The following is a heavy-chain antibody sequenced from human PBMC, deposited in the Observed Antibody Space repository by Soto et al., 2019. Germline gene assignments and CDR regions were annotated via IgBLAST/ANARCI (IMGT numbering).Heavy chain of an antibody. D-gene: IGHD3-10*01. Sequence: QVQLVQSGAEVKKPGASVKVSCKASGYTFTGYYMHWVRQAPGQGLEWMGWVNPNSGGTNYAQKFQGRVTMTRDTSISTAYMELSRLRSDDTAVYYCARDRATMVRGVHYYYYGMDVWGQGTTVTVSS. CDR1: GYTFTGYY. V-gene: IGHV1-2*02. J-gene: IGHJ6*02. CDR3: ARDRATMVRGVHYYYYGMDV. CDR2: VNPNSGGT.